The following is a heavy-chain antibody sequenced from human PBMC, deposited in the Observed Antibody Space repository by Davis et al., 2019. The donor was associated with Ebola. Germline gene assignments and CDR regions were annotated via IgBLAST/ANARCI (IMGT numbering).Heavy chain of an antibody. J-gene: IGHJ4*02. V-gene: IGHV4-59*08. Sequence: SETLSPTCTAPRGSTSSYYCSWIRQPPGKGLEWIGYIYYSGSTNYNPSLKSPVTISVDTSKNQFSLKLSSVTAADTAVYYCARPEVWGQGTLVTVSS. CDR1: RGSTSSYY. CDR2: IYYSGST. CDR3: ARPEV.